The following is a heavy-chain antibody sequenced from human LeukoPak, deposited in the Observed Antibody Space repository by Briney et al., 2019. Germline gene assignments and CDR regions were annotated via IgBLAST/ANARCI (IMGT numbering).Heavy chain of an antibody. V-gene: IGHV3-74*01. CDR3: ANYAMVTAGGY. CDR2: ILGDGSVT. CDR1: GFTFSNDW. Sequence: GGSLRLSCAASGFTFSNDWMHWVRQAPGKGLVWVARILGDGSVTSYADSVKGRFTVSRDNAKNTLYLQMNSLRVEATAVYYCANYAMVTAGGYWGQGTLVTVSS. J-gene: IGHJ4*02. D-gene: IGHD2-21*02.